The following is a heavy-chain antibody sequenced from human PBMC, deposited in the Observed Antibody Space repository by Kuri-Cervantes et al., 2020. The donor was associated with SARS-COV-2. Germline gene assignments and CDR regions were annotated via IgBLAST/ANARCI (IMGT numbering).Heavy chain of an antibody. D-gene: IGHD3-22*01. J-gene: IGHJ3*02. CDR1: GGSFSGYY. V-gene: IGHV4-34*01. CDR2: INHSGST. Sequence: ESLKISCAVYGGSFSGYYWSWIRQPPGKGLEWIGEINHSGSTNYNPSLKSQVTISVDTSKNQFSLKLSSVTAADTAVYYCATTYYYDSSGCFDIWGQGTMVTVSS. CDR3: ATTYYYDSSGCFDI.